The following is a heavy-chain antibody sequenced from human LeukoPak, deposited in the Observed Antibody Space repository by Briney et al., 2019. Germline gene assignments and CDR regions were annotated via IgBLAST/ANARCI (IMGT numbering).Heavy chain of an antibody. CDR1: GFSFDDCA. D-gene: IGHD3-16*01. J-gene: IGHJ3*02. Sequence: PGGSLRLSCAASGFSFDDCAMHWVRQTPGKGLEWVSGISWNSGSIGYADSVKGRFTISRDNAKNSLYLQMNSLRAEDTALYYCAKSPGLVGAFDIWGQGTMVTVSS. CDR2: ISWNSGSI. V-gene: IGHV3-9*01. CDR3: AKSPGLVGAFDI.